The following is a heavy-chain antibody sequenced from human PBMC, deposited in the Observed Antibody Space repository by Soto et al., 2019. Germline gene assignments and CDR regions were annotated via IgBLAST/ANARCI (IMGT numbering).Heavy chain of an antibody. Sequence: QVQLQQWGAGLLKPSETLSLTCAVYGGSFSGYYWSWIRQPPGKGLEWIGEINHSGSTNYNPSLKSRVTISVDTSKNQFSLKLSSVTAADTAVYYCARGGPYSSSWREYYYYGMDVWGQGTTVTVSS. CDR1: GGSFSGYY. CDR2: INHSGST. J-gene: IGHJ6*02. V-gene: IGHV4-34*01. D-gene: IGHD6-13*01. CDR3: ARGGPYSSSWREYYYYGMDV.